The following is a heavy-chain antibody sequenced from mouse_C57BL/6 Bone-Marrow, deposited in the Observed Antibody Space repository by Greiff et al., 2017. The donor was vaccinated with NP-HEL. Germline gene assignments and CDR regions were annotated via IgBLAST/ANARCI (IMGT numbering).Heavy chain of an antibody. CDR2: INPSTGGT. D-gene: IGHD2-12*01. Sequence: VQLQQSGPELVKPGASVKISCKASGYSFTGYYMNWVKQSPEKSLEWIGEINPSTGGTTYNQTFKAKATLTVDKSSSTAYMQLKSLTSEDSAVYYCAREGYYTWFAYWGQGTLVTVSA. V-gene: IGHV1-42*01. J-gene: IGHJ3*01. CDR1: GYSFTGYY. CDR3: AREGYYTWFAY.